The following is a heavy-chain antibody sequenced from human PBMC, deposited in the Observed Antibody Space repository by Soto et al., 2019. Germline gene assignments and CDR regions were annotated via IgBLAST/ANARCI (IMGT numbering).Heavy chain of an antibody. CDR1: GYTFTRYY. D-gene: IGHD6-6*01. V-gene: IGHV1-8*01. CDR2: MNPNSGNT. CDR3: AREGSYSSSSHYYYYGMDV. Sequence: ASVKVSCKASGYTFTRYYINWVRQATGQGLEWMGWMNPNSGNTGYAQKFQGRVTMTRNTSISTAYMELSSLRSEDTAVYYCAREGSYSSSSHYYYYGMDVWGQGTTVTVSS. J-gene: IGHJ6*02.